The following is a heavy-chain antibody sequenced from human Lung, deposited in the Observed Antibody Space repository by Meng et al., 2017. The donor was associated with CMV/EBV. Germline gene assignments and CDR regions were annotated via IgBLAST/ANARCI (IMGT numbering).Heavy chain of an antibody. CDR2: IYYSGSS. CDR1: GDSVSSGLYY. CDR3: ARVSRGDTWYVQYIDS. V-gene: IGHV4-61*01. J-gene: IGHJ4*02. D-gene: IGHD6-13*01. Sequence: SXTXSLXXSVSGDSVSSGLYYWSWVRQPPGKGLEWIGYIYYSGSSKYNPSLKSRVTTSVDMSKNQFSLEMRSVTDADTAMYYCARVSRGDTWYVQYIDSWGRGXLVTVSS.